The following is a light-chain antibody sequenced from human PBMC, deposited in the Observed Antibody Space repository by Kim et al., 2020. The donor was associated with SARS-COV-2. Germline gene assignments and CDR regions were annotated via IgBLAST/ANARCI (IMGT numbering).Light chain of an antibody. J-gene: IGLJ2*01. V-gene: IGLV2-14*03. CDR1: SSDVGGYND. Sequence: SITISCSGTSSDVGGYNDVSWYQQHPGKAPKLMIYDVSKRPSGVSNRFSGSKSGNTASLTISGLQSEDEADYYCSSYTSTSTLVVFGGGTQLTVL. CDR2: DVS. CDR3: SSYTSTSTLVV.